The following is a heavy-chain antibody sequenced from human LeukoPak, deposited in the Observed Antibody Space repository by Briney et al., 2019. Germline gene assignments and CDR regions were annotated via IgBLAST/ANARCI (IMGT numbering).Heavy chain of an antibody. J-gene: IGHJ4*02. CDR1: GGSFSGYY. V-gene: IGHV4-34*01. D-gene: IGHD6-13*01. CDR2: INHSGST. Sequence: SETLSLTCAVYGGSFSGYYWSWIRQPPGKGLEWIGEINHSGSTNYNPSLKSRVTISVHTSKNQFSLKLSSVTAADTAVYYCARGHYSSSFYYYFDYWGQGTLVTVSS. CDR3: ARGHYSSSFYYYFDY.